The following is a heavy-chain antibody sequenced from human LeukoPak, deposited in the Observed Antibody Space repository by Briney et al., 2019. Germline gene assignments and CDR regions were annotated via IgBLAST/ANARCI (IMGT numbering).Heavy chain of an antibody. V-gene: IGHV3-23*01. J-gene: IGHJ4*02. CDR3: ANSDTSMVKSNY. CDR1: GFTFSSYA. CDR2: ISGSGGST. D-gene: IGHD5-18*01. Sequence: PGGSLRLSCAASGFTFSSYAMSWVRQAPGKGLEWVSAISGSGGSTYYADSVKGRFTISRDNSKNTLYLQMNSLRAEDTAVYFCANSDTSMVKSNYWGQGTLVTVSS.